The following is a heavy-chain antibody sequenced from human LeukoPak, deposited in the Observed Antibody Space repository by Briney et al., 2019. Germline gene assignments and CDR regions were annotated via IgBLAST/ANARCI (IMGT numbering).Heavy chain of an antibody. CDR3: AKEKVSSGWYVDY. Sequence: GGSLRLSCAASGFTFSSYSMNWVRQAPGKGLEWVSYISSSSSTIYYADSVKGRFTISRDNAKNSLYLQMNSLRVEDTAVYYCAKEKVSSGWYVDYWGQGTLVTVSS. CDR1: GFTFSSYS. J-gene: IGHJ4*02. D-gene: IGHD6-19*01. V-gene: IGHV3-48*01. CDR2: ISSSSSTI.